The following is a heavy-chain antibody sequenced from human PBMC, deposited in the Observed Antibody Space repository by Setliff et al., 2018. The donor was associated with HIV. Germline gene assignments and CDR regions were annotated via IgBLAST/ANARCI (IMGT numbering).Heavy chain of an antibody. Sequence: SETLSLTCTVSGGSISSYYWSWIRQPPGKRLEWIGYIYYTGSTNYNPSLKSRVTISLDTSKNQFSLNLSSVTAADTAVYHCAREREAWSAYDSWGQGTLVTVSS. V-gene: IGHV4-59*12. D-gene: IGHD3-3*01. CDR3: AREREAWSAYDS. CDR1: GGSISSYY. CDR2: IYYTGST. J-gene: IGHJ5*02.